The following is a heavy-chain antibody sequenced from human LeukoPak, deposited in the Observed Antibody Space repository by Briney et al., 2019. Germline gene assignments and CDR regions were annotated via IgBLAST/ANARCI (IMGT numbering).Heavy chain of an antibody. CDR1: GFTFSSYA. V-gene: IGHV3-23*01. D-gene: IGHD3-22*01. CDR3: AKAVVITTSSYYFDY. Sequence: GGSLRLSCAASGFTFSSYAMSWVRQAPGKGLEWVSAISGSGGSTYYADSVKGRFTISRDNSKNTLYLQMNGLRAEDTAVYYCAKAVVITTSSYYFDYWGQGTLVTVSS. J-gene: IGHJ4*02. CDR2: ISGSGGST.